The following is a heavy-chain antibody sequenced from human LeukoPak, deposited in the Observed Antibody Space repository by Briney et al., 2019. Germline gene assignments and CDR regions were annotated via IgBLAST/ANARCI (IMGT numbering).Heavy chain of an antibody. J-gene: IGHJ4*02. CDR2: ITGSGGNT. Sequence: GGSLRLSCAASGFTFSSFAMSWVRQAPGKGLEWVSGITGSGGNTYYADSVKGRFTISRDNSKNTLYPQMNSLRAEDTAVYYCAKETGEAAAGTHPYFDYWGQGTLVTVSS. CDR1: GFTFSSFA. CDR3: AKETGEAAAGTHPYFDY. D-gene: IGHD6-13*01. V-gene: IGHV3-23*01.